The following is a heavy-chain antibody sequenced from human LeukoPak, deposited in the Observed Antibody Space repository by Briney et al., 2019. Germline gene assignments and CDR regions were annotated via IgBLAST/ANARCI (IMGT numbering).Heavy chain of an antibody. CDR2: ISYDGSNY. CDR3: ARDRRGYSYRNAFDV. CDR1: GFTFSSYA. D-gene: IGHD5-18*01. J-gene: IGHJ3*01. Sequence: GGSLRLSCAASGFTFSSYAMHWVRQAPGKGLEWVAVISYDGSNYYYADSVKGRFTISRDNSKNTLYLQMNSLRAEDTAAYYCARDRRGYSYRNAFDVWGQGTKVTISS. V-gene: IGHV3-30*04.